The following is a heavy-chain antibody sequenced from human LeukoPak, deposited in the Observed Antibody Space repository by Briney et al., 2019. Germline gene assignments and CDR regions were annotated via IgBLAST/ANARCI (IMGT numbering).Heavy chain of an antibody. CDR2: VYYIGTT. CDR1: GGSVRSPDSY. Sequence: PSETLSLTCIVSGGSVRSPDSYWSWIRQPPGKGLEWIGNVYYIGTTSYNSSLKSQVTISIDTSKNQFSLEVTSVTAADTAVYYCAKNTSSSPWFDPWGQGTLVTVSS. CDR3: AKNTSSSPWFDP. J-gene: IGHJ5*02. D-gene: IGHD6-6*01. V-gene: IGHV4-61*08.